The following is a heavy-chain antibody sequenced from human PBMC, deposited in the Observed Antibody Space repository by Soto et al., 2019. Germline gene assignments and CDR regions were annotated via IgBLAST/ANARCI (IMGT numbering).Heavy chain of an antibody. V-gene: IGHV3-21*01. J-gene: IGHJ5*02. D-gene: IGHD6-19*01. Sequence: PGGSLRLSCAASGFTFSSYNMNWVRQAPGKGLEWVSSISSSSSYIYYADSVKGRFTISRDNAKNSLYLQMNSLRAEDTAVYYCARDCVLSGAVAGNRWFDPWGQGTLVTVSS. CDR3: ARDCVLSGAVAGNRWFDP. CDR1: GFTFSSYN. CDR2: ISSSSSYI.